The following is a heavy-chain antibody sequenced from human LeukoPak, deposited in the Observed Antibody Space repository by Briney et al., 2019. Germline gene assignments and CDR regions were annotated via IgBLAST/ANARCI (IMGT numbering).Heavy chain of an antibody. Sequence: ASVKVSCKASGYTFTSYAMNWVRQAPGQGLEWMGWINTNTGNPTYAQGFTGRFVFSLDTSVSTAYLQISSLKAEDTAVYYCARGWWSSSWYGGNNWFDPWGQGTLVTVSS. CDR2: INTNTGNP. CDR1: GYTFTSYA. CDR3: ARGWWSSSWYGGNNWFDP. J-gene: IGHJ5*02. D-gene: IGHD6-13*01. V-gene: IGHV7-4-1*02.